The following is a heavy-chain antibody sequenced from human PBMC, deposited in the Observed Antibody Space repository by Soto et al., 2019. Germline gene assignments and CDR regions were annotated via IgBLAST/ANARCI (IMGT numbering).Heavy chain of an antibody. D-gene: IGHD3-22*01. Sequence: GGSLRLSCAASGFTFSDYYMSWIRQAPGKGLEWVSYISSSSSYTNYADSVKGRFTISRDNAKNSLYLQMNSLRAEDTAVYYCARVLVDYYDSSGTAYYFDYWGQGTLVTVSS. CDR1: GFTFSDYY. V-gene: IGHV3-11*05. J-gene: IGHJ4*02. CDR3: ARVLVDYYDSSGTAYYFDY. CDR2: ISSSSSYT.